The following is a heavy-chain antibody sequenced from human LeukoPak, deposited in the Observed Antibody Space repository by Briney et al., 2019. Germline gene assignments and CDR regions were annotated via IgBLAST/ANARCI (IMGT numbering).Heavy chain of an antibody. Sequence: ASVKVSCKAFGYTFTGYYMHWVRQAPGQGLEWMGWINPKSGGTNYAQKFQGWVTMTRDTSISTAYMELSRLRSDDTAVYYCARGHYYYYGMDVWGQGTTVTVSS. CDR1: GYTFTGYY. CDR3: ARGHYYYYGMDV. CDR2: INPKSGGT. J-gene: IGHJ6*02. V-gene: IGHV1-2*04.